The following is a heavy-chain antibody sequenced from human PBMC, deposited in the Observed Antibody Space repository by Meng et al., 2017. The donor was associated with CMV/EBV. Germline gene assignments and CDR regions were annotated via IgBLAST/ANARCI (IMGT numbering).Heavy chain of an antibody. CDR1: GYTFIDFH. CDR3: ARVSRVCSSTSCYIRYYFDY. J-gene: IGHJ4*02. V-gene: IGHV1-8*02. Sequence: ASVKVSCKTSGYTFIDFHMHWVRQAPGQGLEWMGWMNPNSGNTGYAQKFRGRVTMTRNTSISTAYMELSSLRSEDTAVYYCARVSRVCSSTSCYIRYYFDYWGQGTLVTVSS. D-gene: IGHD2-2*02. CDR2: MNPNSGNT.